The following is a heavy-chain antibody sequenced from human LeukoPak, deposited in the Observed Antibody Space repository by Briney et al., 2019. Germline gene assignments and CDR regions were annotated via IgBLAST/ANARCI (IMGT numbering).Heavy chain of an antibody. V-gene: IGHV1-2*02. D-gene: IGHD2-21*01. Sequence: ASVKVSCKASGYTFTSYGISWVRQAPGQGLEWMGWINPNSGGTHYPQKFQGRVTMTRDTSITTAYMELSRLRSDDSAIYYCARECGGDCSDAFDIWGQGTMVTVSS. CDR1: GYTFTSYG. CDR2: INPNSGGT. J-gene: IGHJ3*02. CDR3: ARECGGDCSDAFDI.